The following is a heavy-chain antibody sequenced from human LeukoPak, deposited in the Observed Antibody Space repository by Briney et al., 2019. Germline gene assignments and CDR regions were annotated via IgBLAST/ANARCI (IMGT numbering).Heavy chain of an antibody. J-gene: IGHJ5*02. D-gene: IGHD1-26*01. CDR3: ARNAYPKNTNSGSYFRWFDP. CDR1: GGSISSYY. CDR2: IYYSGST. V-gene: IGHV4-59*01. Sequence: PSETLSLTCTVSGGSISSYYWSWIRQPPGKGLEWIGYIYYSGSTNYNPSLKSRVTISIDTSKNQFSLKLNSVTAADTAVYFCARNAYPKNTNSGSYFRWFDPWGQGTPVIISS.